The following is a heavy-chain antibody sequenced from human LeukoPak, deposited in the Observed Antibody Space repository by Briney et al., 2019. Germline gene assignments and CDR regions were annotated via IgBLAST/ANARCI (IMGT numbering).Heavy chain of an antibody. CDR3: AREDEKDAFDI. CDR2: IIPIFGTA. Sequence: SVKVSCKASGGTFSSYAISLVRQAPGQGLEWMGRIIPIFGTANYAQKFQGRVTITTDESTSTAYMELSSLRSEDTAVYYCAREDEKDAFDIWGQGTMVTVSS. D-gene: IGHD5-24*01. V-gene: IGHV1-69*05. CDR1: GGTFSSYA. J-gene: IGHJ3*02.